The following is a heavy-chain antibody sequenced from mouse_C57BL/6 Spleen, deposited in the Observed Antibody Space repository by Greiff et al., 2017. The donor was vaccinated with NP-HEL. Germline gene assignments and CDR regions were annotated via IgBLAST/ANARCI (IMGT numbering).Heavy chain of an antibody. CDR1: GYAFSSSW. CDR2: IYPGDGDT. D-gene: IGHD4-1*01. V-gene: IGHV1-82*01. CDR3: ARTLNWADWYFDV. J-gene: IGHJ1*03. Sequence: QVQLQQSGPELVKPGASVKISCKASGYAFSSSWMNWVKQRPGKGLEWIGRIYPGDGDTNYNGKFKGKATLTADKSSSTAYMQLSSLTSEDSAVYFCARTLNWADWYFDVWGTGTTVTVSS.